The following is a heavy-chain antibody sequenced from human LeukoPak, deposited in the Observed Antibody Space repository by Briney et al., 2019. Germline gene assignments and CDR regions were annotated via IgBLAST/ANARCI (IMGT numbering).Heavy chain of an antibody. D-gene: IGHD4-17*01. CDR3: VRMGRYGDYDY. Sequence: PGGSLRLSCAASGFTFSSYGMHWVRQAPGKGLEWVANIKQDGNEKYYVDSVKGRFTISRDNAKNSLYLQMNSLRAEDTAVYYCVRMGRYGDYDYWGQGTLVTVSS. CDR1: GFTFSSYG. V-gene: IGHV3-7*01. CDR2: IKQDGNEK. J-gene: IGHJ4*02.